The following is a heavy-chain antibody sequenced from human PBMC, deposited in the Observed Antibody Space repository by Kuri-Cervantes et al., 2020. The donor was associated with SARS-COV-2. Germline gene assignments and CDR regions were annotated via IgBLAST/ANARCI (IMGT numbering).Heavy chain of an antibody. Sequence: GESLKISCKGSGYSFTSYWIGWVRQMPGKGLEWMGIIYPGDSDTRYSPSFQGQVTISADKSISTAYLQWSSLKASDTAMYYCARLGNIWFGELLTPPPDQWGQGTLVTVSS. CDR2: IYPGDSDT. CDR1: GYSFTSYW. V-gene: IGHV5-51*01. D-gene: IGHD3-10*01. J-gene: IGHJ4*02. CDR3: ARLGNIWFGELLTPPPDQ.